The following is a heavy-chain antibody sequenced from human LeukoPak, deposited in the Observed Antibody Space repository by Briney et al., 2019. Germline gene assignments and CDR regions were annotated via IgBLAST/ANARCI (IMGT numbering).Heavy chain of an antibody. CDR3: ARGSSSFLFGY. CDR2: IYYRGST. Sequence: SETLSLTCTVSSDSFSDYSWSWIRQPPGKGLEWIGFIYYRGSTNYNPSLKSRVTISRDTSKSQFSLKLSSVTAADTAVYYCARGSSSFLFGYWGQGTLVTVSS. V-gene: IGHV4-59*13. CDR1: SDSFSDYS. J-gene: IGHJ4*02. D-gene: IGHD6-13*01.